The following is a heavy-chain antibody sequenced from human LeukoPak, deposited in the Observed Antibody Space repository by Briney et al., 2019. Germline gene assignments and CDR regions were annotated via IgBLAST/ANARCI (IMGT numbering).Heavy chain of an antibody. D-gene: IGHD5-12*01. Sequence: GGSLRLSCEGSAFIFSGHWMNWVRQTPGKGLEWVASIKEDGSERQYVDSVKGRFSISRDNTKGSLFLQLNSLRAEDTAVYYCAKDHVPNGYGDWFDPWGQGTLVTVSS. J-gene: IGHJ5*02. CDR3: AKDHVPNGYGDWFDP. CDR2: IKEDGSER. V-gene: IGHV3-7*03. CDR1: AFIFSGHW.